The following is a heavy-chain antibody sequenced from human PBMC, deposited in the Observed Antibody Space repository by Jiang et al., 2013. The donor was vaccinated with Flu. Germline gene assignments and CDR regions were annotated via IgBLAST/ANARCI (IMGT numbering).Heavy chain of an antibody. Sequence: LLKPSETLSLTCTVSGGSISSYYWSWIRQPPGKGLEWIGYIYYSGSTNYNPSLKSRVTISVDTSKNQFSLKLSSVTAADTAVYYCARGPHYYYYYGMDVWGQGTTVTVSS. V-gene: IGHV4-59*01. J-gene: IGHJ6*02. CDR2: IYYSGST. CDR3: ARGPHYYYYYGMDV. CDR1: GGSISSYY.